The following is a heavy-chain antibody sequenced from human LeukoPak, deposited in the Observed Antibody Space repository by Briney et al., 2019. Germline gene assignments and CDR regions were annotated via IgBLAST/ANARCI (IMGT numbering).Heavy chain of an antibody. V-gene: IGHV4-39*07. CDR3: ARVPSVDWGYYYYYMDV. Sequence: SETLSLTCTVSGGTISSSSYYWGWLRQPPGKGLEWIGSIYYSGRTYYNPSLKSRVTISVDTSKNQFSLKLSSVTAADTAVYYCARVPSVDWGYYYYYMDVWGKGTTVTVSS. CDR2: IYYSGRT. CDR1: GGTISSSSYY. J-gene: IGHJ6*03. D-gene: IGHD3-16*01.